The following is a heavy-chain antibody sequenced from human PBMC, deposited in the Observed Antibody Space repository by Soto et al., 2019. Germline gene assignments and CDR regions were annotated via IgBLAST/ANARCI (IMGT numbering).Heavy chain of an antibody. CDR1: GGTFSSYA. J-gene: IGHJ6*02. CDR2: IIPIFGTA. CDR3: ARANYDILTGYLGDYYYYGMDV. D-gene: IGHD3-9*01. Sequence: SVKVYCKASGGTFSSYAISWVRQAPGQGLEWMGGIIPIFGTANYAQKFQGRVTITADESTSTAYMELSSLRSEDTAVYYCARANYDILTGYLGDYYYYGMDVWGQGTTVTVSS. V-gene: IGHV1-69*13.